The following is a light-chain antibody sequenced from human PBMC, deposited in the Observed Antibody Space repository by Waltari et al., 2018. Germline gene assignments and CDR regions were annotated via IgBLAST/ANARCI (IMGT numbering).Light chain of an antibody. CDR2: EVS. V-gene: IGKV2-30*01. CDR3: MQGTAWPWT. Sequence: DVVMTQSPLSLPVTLGQPASISCWSSESLLYKDGNTYLSWFHQRPGQSPMRLIYEVSNRDSGVPDRFSGSGSGTDFTLKISRVEAEDVGVYYCMQGTAWPWTFGQGTEVEIK. CDR1: ESLLYKDGNTY. J-gene: IGKJ1*01.